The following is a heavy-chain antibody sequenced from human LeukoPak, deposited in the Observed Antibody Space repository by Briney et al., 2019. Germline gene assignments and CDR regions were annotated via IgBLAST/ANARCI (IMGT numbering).Heavy chain of an antibody. CDR3: ARSLPFSSSFRDFDY. Sequence: PGGSLRLSCAASGFTFSSYGIHWVRQAPGKGLEWVTFIGYDGRNKYYADSVKGRFTISRDNSKNTLYLQMNSLRAEDTAVYYCARSLPFSSSFRDFDYWGQGTLVTVSS. J-gene: IGHJ4*02. CDR2: IGYDGRNK. D-gene: IGHD6-13*01. V-gene: IGHV3-33*01. CDR1: GFTFSSYG.